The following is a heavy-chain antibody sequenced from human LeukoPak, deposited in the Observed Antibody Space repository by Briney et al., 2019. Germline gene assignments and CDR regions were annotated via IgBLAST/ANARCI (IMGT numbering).Heavy chain of an antibody. CDR2: IKQDGSEK. CDR1: GFTFSSYW. J-gene: IGHJ6*02. V-gene: IGHV3-7*03. D-gene: IGHD6-19*01. Sequence: GGSLRLSCAASGFTFSSYWMSWVRQAPGKGLEWVANIKQDGSEKYYVDSVKGRSTISRDNAKNSLYLQMNSLRAEDTAVYYCARVTVAVVNYYYGMDVWGQGTTVTVSS. CDR3: ARVTVAVVNYYYGMDV.